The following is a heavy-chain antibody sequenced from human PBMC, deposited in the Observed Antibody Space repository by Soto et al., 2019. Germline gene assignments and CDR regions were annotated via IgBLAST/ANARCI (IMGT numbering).Heavy chain of an antibody. CDR3: ARKNDILTGPFDY. D-gene: IGHD3-9*01. J-gene: IGHJ4*02. CDR1: GGSVSSGSYY. Sequence: PSETLSLTCTVSGGSVSSGSYYWSWIRQPPGKGLEWIGYIYYSGSTNYNPSLKSRVTISVDTSKNQFSLKLSSVTAADTAVYYCARKNDILTGPFDYWGQGTLVTVSS. CDR2: IYYSGST. V-gene: IGHV4-61*01.